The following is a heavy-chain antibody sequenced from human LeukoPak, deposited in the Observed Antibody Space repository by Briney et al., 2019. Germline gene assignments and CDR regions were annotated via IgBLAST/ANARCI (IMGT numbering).Heavy chain of an antibody. V-gene: IGHV3-30*03. CDR2: LSYDGSDK. CDR1: GITFRRFG. Sequence: PGRSLRLSCAASGITFRRFGMHWVRQAPGQGLEWVAVLSYDGSDKYYGGSVKGRFIISRDNSKNTLYLQMNSLRAEDTAVYYCATQFWWAAVAGKVLDYWGQGTLVTVSS. CDR3: ATQFWWAAVAGKVLDY. D-gene: IGHD6-19*01. J-gene: IGHJ4*02.